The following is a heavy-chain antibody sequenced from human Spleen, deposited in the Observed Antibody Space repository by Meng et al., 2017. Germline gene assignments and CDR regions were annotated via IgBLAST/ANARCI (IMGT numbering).Heavy chain of an antibody. CDR2: INPNSGGT. J-gene: IGHJ6*02. CDR1: GYTFTGYY. Sequence: ASVKVSCKASGYTFTGYYMHWVRQAPGQGLEWMGWINPNSGGTNYAQKFQGRVTMTGDTSISTAYMELSGLRSDDTAMYYCARGPPPSGYSSSWYWGYYYYYGMDVWGQGTTVTVSS. V-gene: IGHV1-2*02. D-gene: IGHD6-13*01. CDR3: ARGPPPSGYSSSWYWGYYYYYGMDV.